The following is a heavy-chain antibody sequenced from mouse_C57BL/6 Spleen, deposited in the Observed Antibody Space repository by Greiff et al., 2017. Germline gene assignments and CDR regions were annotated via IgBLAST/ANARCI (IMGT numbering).Heavy chain of an antibody. V-gene: IGHV1-50*01. Sequence: QVQLKQPGAELVKPGASVKLSCKASGYTFTSYWMQWVKQRPGQGLEWIGEIDPSDSYTNYNQKFKGKATLTVDTSSSTAYMQLSSLTSEDSAVYYGARKDYGSSYGAMDYWGQGTSVTVSS. J-gene: IGHJ4*01. CDR1: GYTFTSYW. CDR2: IDPSDSYT. D-gene: IGHD1-1*01. CDR3: ARKDYGSSYGAMDY.